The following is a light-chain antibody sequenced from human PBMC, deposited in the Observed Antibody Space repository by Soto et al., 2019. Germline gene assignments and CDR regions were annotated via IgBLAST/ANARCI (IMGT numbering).Light chain of an antibody. CDR1: QSVSSY. J-gene: IGKJ2*01. V-gene: IGKV3-11*01. Sequence: EIVLTQSPATLSLSPGERATLSCRASQSVSSYLAWYQQKPGQAPRPLIYDASNRATGIPARFSGGGSGTAFTLTISSLEPEDFAVYYCQQRFNWPRFTFGQGTKLEIK. CDR2: DAS. CDR3: QQRFNWPRFT.